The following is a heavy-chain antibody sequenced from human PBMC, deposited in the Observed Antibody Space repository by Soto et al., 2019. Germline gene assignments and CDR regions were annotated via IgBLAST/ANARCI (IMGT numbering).Heavy chain of an antibody. CDR3: ARTGGDLGGAFDI. CDR1: GGSVSSGSYY. CDR2: IYYSGST. V-gene: IGHV4-61*01. D-gene: IGHD1-26*01. J-gene: IGHJ3*02. Sequence: SETLSLTCTVSGGSVSSGSYYWSWIRQPPGKGMEWIGYIYYSGSTNYNPSLKSRDTISVDTSKNQFSLKLSSVTAADTAVYYCARTGGDLGGAFDIWGQGTMVTVSS.